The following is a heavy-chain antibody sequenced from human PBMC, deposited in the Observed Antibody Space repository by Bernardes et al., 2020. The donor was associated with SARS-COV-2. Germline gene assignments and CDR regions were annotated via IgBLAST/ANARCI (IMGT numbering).Heavy chain of an antibody. CDR1: GFTFSSYG. Sequence: GGSLRLSCAASGFTFSSYGMHWVRQAPGKGLEWVAVIWYDGSNKYYADSVKGRFTISRDNSKNTLYLQMNSLRAEDTAVYYCARDRAYYDFWSGYYSGVPFRGMDVWGQGTTVTVSS. V-gene: IGHV3-33*01. CDR2: IWYDGSNK. D-gene: IGHD3-3*01. J-gene: IGHJ6*02. CDR3: ARDRAYYDFWSGYYSGVPFRGMDV.